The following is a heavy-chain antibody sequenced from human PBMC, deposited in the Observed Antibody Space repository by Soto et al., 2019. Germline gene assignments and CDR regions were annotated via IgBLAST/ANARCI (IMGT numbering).Heavy chain of an antibody. CDR2: ISSSSSTI. D-gene: IGHD6-13*01. J-gene: IGHJ5*02. Sequence: GGSLRLSCAASGFSFSDYYINWVRQAPGKGLEWVSYISSSSSTIYYADSVKGRFTISRDNAKNSLYLQMNSLRAEDTAVYYCARHPERIAQIGWFDPWGQGTLVTVSS. V-gene: IGHV3-48*01. CDR1: GFSFSDYY. CDR3: ARHPERIAQIGWFDP.